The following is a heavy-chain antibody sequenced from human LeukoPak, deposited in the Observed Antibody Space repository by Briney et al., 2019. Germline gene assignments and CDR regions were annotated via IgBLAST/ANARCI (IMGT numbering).Heavy chain of an antibody. Sequence: PSVTLSLTCAVSGESFSDYYWNWIRQPPGKGLEWIGEINHSGDTNYNPSLKNRVTISVATSKNQFSLKLSSVTAADTAVYYCARHIITMIVVVITSWFDPWGQGTLVTVSS. D-gene: IGHD3-22*01. V-gene: IGHV4-34*01. J-gene: IGHJ5*02. CDR2: INHSGDT. CDR1: GESFSDYY. CDR3: ARHIITMIVVVITSWFDP.